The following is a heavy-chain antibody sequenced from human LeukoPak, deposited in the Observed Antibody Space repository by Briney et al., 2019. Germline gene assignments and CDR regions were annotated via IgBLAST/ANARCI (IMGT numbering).Heavy chain of an antibody. D-gene: IGHD3-10*01. J-gene: IGHJ3*02. Sequence: GASVKVSCKASGGTFSSYAISWVRQAPGQGLEWMGRIIPILGIANYAQKFQGRVTITADKSTSTAYMELSSLRSEDTAVYYCATGLWQHDLGDAFDIWGQGTMVTVSS. CDR2: IIPILGIA. CDR1: GGTFSSYA. CDR3: ATGLWQHDLGDAFDI. V-gene: IGHV1-69*04.